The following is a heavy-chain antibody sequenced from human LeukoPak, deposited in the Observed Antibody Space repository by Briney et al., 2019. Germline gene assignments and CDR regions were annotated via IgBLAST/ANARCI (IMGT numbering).Heavy chain of an antibody. CDR3: ARDSDSWSGYYAVDY. D-gene: IGHD3-3*01. Sequence: ASVKVSCKASGYTFTSYGISWVRQAPGQGLEWMGWISAYNGNTNYAQKLQGRVTMTTDTSTSTAYMGLRSLRSDDTAVYYCARDSDSWSGYYAVDYWGQGTLVTVSS. J-gene: IGHJ4*02. CDR2: ISAYNGNT. V-gene: IGHV1-18*01. CDR1: GYTFTSYG.